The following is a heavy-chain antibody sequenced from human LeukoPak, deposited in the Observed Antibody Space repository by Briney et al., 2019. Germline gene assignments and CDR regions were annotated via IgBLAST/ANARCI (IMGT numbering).Heavy chain of an antibody. Sequence: GGTLRLSCAASGFTFSSYGMSWVRQAPGKGLEWVSAISGSGGGTYYADSVKGRFTISRDNSKNTLYLQVNSLRAEDTAVYYCAKTIGRYDILTGSDAFDIWGQGTMVTVSS. V-gene: IGHV3-23*01. D-gene: IGHD3-9*01. CDR2: ISGSGGGT. CDR1: GFTFSSYG. J-gene: IGHJ3*02. CDR3: AKTIGRYDILTGSDAFDI.